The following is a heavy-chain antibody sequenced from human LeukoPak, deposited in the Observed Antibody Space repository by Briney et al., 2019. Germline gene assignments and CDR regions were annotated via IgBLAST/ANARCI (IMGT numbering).Heavy chain of an antibody. J-gene: IGHJ4*02. Sequence: SETLSLTCTVSGGSISSYYWSWIRQPPGKGLEWIGYIYTSGSTNYNPSLKSRVTISVDTSKNQFSLKLSSVTAADTAVYYCARHEGSSDDFDYWGQGTLVTVSS. V-gene: IGHV4-4*09. CDR1: GGSISSYY. CDR3: ARHEGSSDDFDY. CDR2: IYTSGST. D-gene: IGHD6-6*01.